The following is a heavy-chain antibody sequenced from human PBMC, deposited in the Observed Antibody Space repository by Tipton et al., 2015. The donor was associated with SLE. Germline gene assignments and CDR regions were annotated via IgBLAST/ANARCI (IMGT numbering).Heavy chain of an antibody. D-gene: IGHD1-26*01. CDR2: IYHSGST. J-gene: IGHJ4*02. V-gene: IGHV4-38-2*02. CDR3: ARDSRGALRDY. CDR1: GYSISSGYY. Sequence: LRLSCAVSGYSISSGYYWGWIRQPPGKGLEWIGSIYHSGSTYYNPSLKSRVTISVDTSKNQFSLKLSSVTAADTAVYYCARDSRGALRDYWGQGTLVTVSS.